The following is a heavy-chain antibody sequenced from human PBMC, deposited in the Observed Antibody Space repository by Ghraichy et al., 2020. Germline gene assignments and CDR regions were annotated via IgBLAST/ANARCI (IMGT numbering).Heavy chain of an antibody. Sequence: SETLSLTCTVSGGSISSSSYYWGWIRQPPGKGLEWIGSIYYSGSTYYNPSLKSRVTISVDTSKNQFSLKLSSVTAADTAVYYCARIVGVIQDSGMYYFDYWGQGTLVTVSS. CDR2: IYYSGST. D-gene: IGHD3-22*01. CDR3: ARIVGVIQDSGMYYFDY. J-gene: IGHJ4*02. V-gene: IGHV4-39*01. CDR1: GGSISSSSYY.